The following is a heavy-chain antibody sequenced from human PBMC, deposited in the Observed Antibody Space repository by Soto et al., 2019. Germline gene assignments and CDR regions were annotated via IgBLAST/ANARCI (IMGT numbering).Heavy chain of an antibody. CDR2: IKKDGSDK. V-gene: IGHV3-7*01. J-gene: IGHJ4*02. CDR3: AVDSSIWGNDW. D-gene: IGHD3-3*02. Sequence: EVQVVESGGGLVQPGGSLRLSCAASGFTFNDYWMTWVRQCPGKGLEWVATIKKDGSDKYYADSVKGRFTISRDNAENSLYLQMTSLRGDDTAVYYCAVDSSIWGNDWWGQGKLVTVYS. CDR1: GFTFNDYW.